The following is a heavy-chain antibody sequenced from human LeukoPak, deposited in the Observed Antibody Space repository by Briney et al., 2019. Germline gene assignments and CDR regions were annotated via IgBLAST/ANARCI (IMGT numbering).Heavy chain of an antibody. J-gene: IGHJ4*02. Sequence: GSLRLSCAASGFTFSSYWMSWVRQAPGKGLEWVAAVSDDGSNKYYADSVKGRFTISRDNSKNTLYLEMNSLRDEDTAVYHCGTTRTGSTDFDHWGQGALVTVSS. CDR1: GFTFSSYW. CDR3: GTTRTGSTDFDH. V-gene: IGHV3-30*03. D-gene: IGHD1-7*01. CDR2: VSDDGSNK.